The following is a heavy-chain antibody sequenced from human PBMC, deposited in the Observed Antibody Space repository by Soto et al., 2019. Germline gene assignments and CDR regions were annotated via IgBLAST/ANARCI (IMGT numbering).Heavy chain of an antibody. J-gene: IGHJ6*02. Sequence: PGESLKISCKGSGYSFTSYWISWVRQMPGKGLEWMGRIDPSDSYTNYSPSFQGHVTISADKSISTAYLQWSSLKASDTAMYYCARHERFLEWLPTPARYGMDVWGQGTTVTVSS. CDR3: ARHERFLEWLPTPARYGMDV. D-gene: IGHD3-3*01. CDR2: IDPSDSYT. CDR1: GYSFTSYW. V-gene: IGHV5-10-1*01.